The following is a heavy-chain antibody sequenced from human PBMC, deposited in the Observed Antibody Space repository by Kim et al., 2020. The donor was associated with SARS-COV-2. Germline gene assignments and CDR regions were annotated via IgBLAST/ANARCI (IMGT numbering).Heavy chain of an antibody. CDR1: GGTFSSYA. V-gene: IGHV1-69*13. CDR3: ASFAPGGSGSYYSTDP. D-gene: IGHD3-10*01. Sequence: SVKVSCKASGGTFSSYAISWVRQAPGQGLEWMGGIIPIFGTANYAQKFQGRVTITADESTSTAYMELSSLRSEDTAVYYCASFAPGGSGSYYSTDPWGQGTLVIVSS. CDR2: IIPIFGTA. J-gene: IGHJ5*02.